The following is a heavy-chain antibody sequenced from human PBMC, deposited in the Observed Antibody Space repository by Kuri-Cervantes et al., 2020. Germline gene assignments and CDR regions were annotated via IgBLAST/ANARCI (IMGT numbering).Heavy chain of an antibody. CDR2: IYYSGST. CDR3: ARAGSGRGWFDP. Sequence: SETLSLTCTVSGGSISSSSYYWGWIRQPPGKGLEWIGSIYYSGSTNYNPSLKSRVTISVDTSKKQFSLKLSSVTAADTAVYYCARAGSGRGWFDPWGQGTLVTVSS. CDR1: GGSISSSSYY. D-gene: IGHD3-10*01. V-gene: IGHV4-39*07. J-gene: IGHJ5*02.